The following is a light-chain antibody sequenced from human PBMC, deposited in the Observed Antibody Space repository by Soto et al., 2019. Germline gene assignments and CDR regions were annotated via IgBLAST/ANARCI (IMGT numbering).Light chain of an antibody. CDR1: QDISNY. V-gene: IGKV1-33*01. Sequence: DIQMTQSPSSLSASVGDRVTITCQASQDISNYLNWYQQKPGKAPKLLIYDASNLETGVTSRFSGSGSGTDFNFTIKNLKPEDFATYYCQQYDNLPHTFGQGTKLEIK. CDR2: DAS. CDR3: QQYDNLPHT. J-gene: IGKJ2*01.